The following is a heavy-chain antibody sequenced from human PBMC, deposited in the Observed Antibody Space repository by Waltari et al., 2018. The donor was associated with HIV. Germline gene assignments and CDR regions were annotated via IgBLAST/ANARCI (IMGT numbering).Heavy chain of an antibody. CDR3: ARDRYCTSSACDMGLTYLDN. D-gene: IGHD2-2*01. CDR1: GYNFPNYG. J-gene: IGHJ4*02. V-gene: IGHV1-18*01. CDR2: ISDYNGHT. Sequence: QVQLVQSGAEVKKPGASVKVSCKATGYNFPNYGITWVRPAPGQGLEWMGWISDYNGHTKYAQTFQGRVTVTTDASTTTAYMELRSLTSDDTAVYYCARDRYCTSSACDMGLTYLDNWGQGTLVTVSS.